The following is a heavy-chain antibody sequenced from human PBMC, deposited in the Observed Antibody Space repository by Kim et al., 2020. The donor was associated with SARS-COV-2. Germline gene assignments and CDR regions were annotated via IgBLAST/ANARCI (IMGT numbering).Heavy chain of an antibody. D-gene: IGHD5-12*01. CDR2: IIPIFGTA. CDR1: GGTFSSYA. V-gene: IGHV1-69*13. J-gene: IGHJ4*02. Sequence: ASVKVSCKASGGTFSSYAISWVRQAPGQGLEWMGGIIPIFGTANYAQKFQGRVTITADESTSTAYMELSSLRSEDTAVYYCARGSVATIAWVKVTTLPFDYWGQGTLVTVSS. CDR3: ARGSVATIAWVKVTTLPFDY.